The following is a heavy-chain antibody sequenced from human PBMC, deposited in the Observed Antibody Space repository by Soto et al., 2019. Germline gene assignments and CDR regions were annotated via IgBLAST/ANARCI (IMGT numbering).Heavy chain of an antibody. D-gene: IGHD2-21*01. CDR3: ARDWTCGGGCYRMDV. Sequence: GGSLRLSFAASGFTFRNYEMDWVRQAPGKGLEGISYISNSGRTIYYADSVKGRFTISRDNAENSLYLQMNSRRAEDTAVYYCARDWTCGGGCYRMDVWRQRTTVTGS. V-gene: IGHV3-48*03. J-gene: IGHJ6*02. CDR1: GFTFRNYE. CDR2: ISNSGRTI.